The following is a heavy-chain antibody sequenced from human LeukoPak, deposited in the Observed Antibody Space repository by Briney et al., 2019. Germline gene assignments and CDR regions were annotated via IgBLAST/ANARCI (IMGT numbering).Heavy chain of an antibody. J-gene: IGHJ6*02. D-gene: IGHD3-9*01. CDR3: ARDTTPSPYDILTGYYNGFQHYYGMDV. Sequence: PGASVKVSCKASGGTFSSYAISWVRQAPGQGLEWMGRIIPTLGIANYAQKFQGRVTITADKSTSTAYMELSSLRSEDTAVYYCARDTTPSPYDILTGYYNGFQHYYGMDVWGQGTTVTVSS. V-gene: IGHV1-69*04. CDR2: IIPTLGIA. CDR1: GGTFSSYA.